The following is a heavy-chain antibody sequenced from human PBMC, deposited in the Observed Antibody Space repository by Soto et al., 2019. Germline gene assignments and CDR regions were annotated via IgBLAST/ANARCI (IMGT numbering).Heavy chain of an antibody. J-gene: IGHJ4*02. CDR3: ARVAY. V-gene: IGHV3-21*01. CDR1: GFTFSRVS. CDR2: TSSGSSDT. Sequence: GGSMRLCCAASGFTFSRVSLNWVRQVPGKGLEWVASTSSGSSDTWYADAVKGRFIIPRDGAQNSLLLQKNTLRPEDTGMYYCARVAYWGAGTQVTVSS.